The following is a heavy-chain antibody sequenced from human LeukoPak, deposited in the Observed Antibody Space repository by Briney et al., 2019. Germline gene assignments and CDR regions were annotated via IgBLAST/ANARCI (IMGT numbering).Heavy chain of an antibody. D-gene: IGHD1-7*01. CDR1: GYTFTSYG. CDR3: ARDLVGITGTKAFDY. CDR2: ISAYNGNT. V-gene: IGHV1-18*01. J-gene: IGHJ4*02. Sequence: ASVKVSCKASGYTFTSYGISWVRQAPGQGLEWMGWISAYNGNTNYAQKLQGRATMTTDTSTSTAYMELGSLRSDDTAVYYCARDLVGITGTKAFDYWGQGTLVTVSS.